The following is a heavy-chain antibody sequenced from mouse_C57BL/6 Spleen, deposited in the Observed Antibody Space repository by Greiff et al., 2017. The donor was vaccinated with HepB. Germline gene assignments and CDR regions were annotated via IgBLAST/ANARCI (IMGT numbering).Heavy chain of an antibody. CDR3: ARMARTIN. J-gene: IGHJ2*01. CDR2: INSNGGST. CDR1: GFTFSSYG. Sequence: EVKLMESGGGLVQPGGSLKLSCAASGFTFSSYGMSCVRQTPDKRLELVATINSNGGSTYYPDSVKGRFTISRANAKNTLYLQMSRLKSEDTAMYYCARMARTINWGQGTTLTVSS. V-gene: IGHV5-6-3*01.